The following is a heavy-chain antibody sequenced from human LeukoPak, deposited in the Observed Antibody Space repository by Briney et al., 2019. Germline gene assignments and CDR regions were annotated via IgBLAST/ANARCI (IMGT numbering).Heavy chain of an antibody. Sequence: SETLSLTCTVSGGSISSYYRSWIRQPPGKGLEWIGYIYYSGSTNYNPSLKSRVTISVDTSKNQFSLKLSSVTAADTAVYYCARTKYYYDSSGYYSDAFDIWGQGTMVTVSS. CDR3: ARTKYYYDSSGYYSDAFDI. V-gene: IGHV4-59*01. D-gene: IGHD3-22*01. J-gene: IGHJ3*02. CDR2: IYYSGST. CDR1: GGSISSYY.